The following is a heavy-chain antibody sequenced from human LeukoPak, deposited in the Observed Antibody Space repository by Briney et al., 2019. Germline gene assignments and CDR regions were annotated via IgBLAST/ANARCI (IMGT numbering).Heavy chain of an antibody. CDR2: VRSISSTI. CDR3: ARGGVSNRYYYYTMDV. Sequence: GGSLRLSCAASGFILSDYNMNWVRQAPGKGLEWVSFVRSISSTINYADSVKGRLTISRDNAKNSLYLQMNSLRAEDTAVYYCARGGVSNRYYYYTMDVWGKGTTVTVSS. V-gene: IGHV3-48*01. D-gene: IGHD6-6*01. J-gene: IGHJ6*03. CDR1: GFILSDYN.